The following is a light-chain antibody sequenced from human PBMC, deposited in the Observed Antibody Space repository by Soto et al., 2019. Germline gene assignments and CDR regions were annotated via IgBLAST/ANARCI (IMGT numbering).Light chain of an antibody. J-gene: IGKJ1*01. CDR1: QSVSSN. CDR3: HQYNNWPRWT. Sequence: EIVMTQSPATLSVSPGERATLSCRTSQSVSSNLAWYQLKPGQTPRLLIYGASTRATGVPARFSGSGSGTEFTLTINSLQSEDFAVYYCHQYNNWPRWTFGQGTKVEIK. V-gene: IGKV3-15*01. CDR2: GAS.